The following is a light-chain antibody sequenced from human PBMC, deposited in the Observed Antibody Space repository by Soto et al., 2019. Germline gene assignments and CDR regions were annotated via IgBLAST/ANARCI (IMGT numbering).Light chain of an antibody. V-gene: IGLV2-8*01. CDR2: EVS. Sequence: QSVLTQPPSASGSPGQSVTISCTGTSSDVGGYNYVSWYQQHPGKAPKLMIYEVSKRPSGVPDRFSGSKSGNTASLTVSGLQAEDEADYYCSSYAGSKNLLAFGSGTKLTVL. CDR1: SSDVGGYNY. J-gene: IGLJ1*01. CDR3: SSYAGSKNLLA.